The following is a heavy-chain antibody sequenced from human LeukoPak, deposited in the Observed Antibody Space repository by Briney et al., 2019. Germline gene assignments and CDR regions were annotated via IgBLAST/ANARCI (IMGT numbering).Heavy chain of an antibody. Sequence: GGSLRLSCAASGFTFSSYSMNWVRQAPGGGLEWVSSISTSSSYIFYADSVKGRFTISRDNAKNSLYLQMNSLRAEDTAVYYCARRNGEYRCSGGSCPFDYWGQGTLVTVSS. V-gene: IGHV3-21*01. CDR2: ISTSSSYI. CDR3: ARRNGEYRCSGGSCPFDY. D-gene: IGHD2-15*01. J-gene: IGHJ4*02. CDR1: GFTFSSYS.